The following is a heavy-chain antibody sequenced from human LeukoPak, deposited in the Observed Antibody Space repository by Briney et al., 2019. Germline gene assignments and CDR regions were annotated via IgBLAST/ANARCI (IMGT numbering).Heavy chain of an antibody. CDR1: GYTFTGYY. V-gene: IGHV1-2*04. CDR3: ALPYSSSPDVFDI. CDR2: INPNSGGT. J-gene: IGHJ3*02. D-gene: IGHD6-13*01. Sequence: GASVKVSCKASGYTFTGYYMHWVRQAPGQGLEWMGWINPNSGGTNYAQKFQGWVAMTRDTSISTAYMELSRLRSDDTAVYYCALPYSSSPDVFDIWGQGTMVTVSS.